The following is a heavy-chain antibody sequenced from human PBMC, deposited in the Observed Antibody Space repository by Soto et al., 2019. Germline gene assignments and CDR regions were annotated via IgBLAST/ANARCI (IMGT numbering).Heavy chain of an antibody. J-gene: IGHJ4*02. V-gene: IGHV4-4*07. CDR1: GGSIISYY. D-gene: IGHD1-26*01. CDR2: IYTSGST. CDR3: ARDHDEGAMWYYFDY. Sequence: SSETLSLTCTVSGGSIISYYWIFIRHPSWKGLEWIGRIYTSGSTNYNPSLKSRVTMSVDTSKNQFSLKLSSVTAADTAVYYCARDHDEGAMWYYFDYWGQGTLVTVSS.